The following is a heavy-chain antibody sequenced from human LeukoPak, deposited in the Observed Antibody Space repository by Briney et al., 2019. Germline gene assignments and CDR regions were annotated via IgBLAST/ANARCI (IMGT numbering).Heavy chain of an antibody. CDR2: FFYTGST. D-gene: IGHD6-19*01. CDR3: ARQRIAVAPFDY. CDR1: DGSISSATYY. V-gene: IGHV4-39*01. Sequence: SETLSLTCTVSDGSISSATYYWGWIRQPPNKGLDWIGSFFYTGSTYYNLSLKSRVTISVDTSKNQFSLKLSSVTAADTAVYYCARQRIAVAPFDYWGQGTLVTVSS. J-gene: IGHJ4*02.